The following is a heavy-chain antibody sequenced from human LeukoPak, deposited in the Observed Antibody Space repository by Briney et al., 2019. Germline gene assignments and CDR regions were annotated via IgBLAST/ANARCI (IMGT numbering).Heavy chain of an antibody. J-gene: IGHJ3*02. CDR3: ARASWPDAFDI. V-gene: IGHV3-53*01. CDR2: IYSGGST. CDR1: GFTVSSNY. Sequence: GGSLRLSCAASGFTVSSNYMSWVRQAPGKGLEWVSVIYSGGSTYYADSVKGRFTISRDNSKNTLYLQMNSLRAEDTAVYYCARASWPDAFDIWGQGTMATVSS.